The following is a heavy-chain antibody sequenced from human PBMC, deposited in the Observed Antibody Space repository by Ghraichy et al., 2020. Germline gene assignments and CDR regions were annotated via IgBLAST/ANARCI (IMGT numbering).Heavy chain of an antibody. J-gene: IGHJ4*02. CDR1: GGSISSSSYY. CDR2: IYYSGST. Sequence: GSLRLSCTVSGGSISSSSYYWGWIRQPPGKGLEWIGSIYYSGSTYYNPSLKSRVTISVDTSKNQFSLKLSSVTAADTAVYYCARQVTSDGFDYWGQGTLVTVSS. V-gene: IGHV4-39*01. CDR3: ARQVTSDGFDY. D-gene: IGHD4-23*01.